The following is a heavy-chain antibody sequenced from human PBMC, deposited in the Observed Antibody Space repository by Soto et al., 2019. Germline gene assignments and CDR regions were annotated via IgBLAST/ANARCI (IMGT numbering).Heavy chain of an antibody. V-gene: IGHV1-3*01. CDR3: ARDSTGAVADLDY. CDR1: GYTFTSYA. J-gene: IGHJ4*02. D-gene: IGHD6-19*01. CDR2: INAGNGNT. Sequence: ASVKVSCKASGYTFTSYAMHWVRQAPGQRLEWMGWINAGNGNTKYSQKFQGRVTITRDTSASTAYMELSSLRSEDTAVHYCARDSTGAVADLDYWGQGTLVTVSS.